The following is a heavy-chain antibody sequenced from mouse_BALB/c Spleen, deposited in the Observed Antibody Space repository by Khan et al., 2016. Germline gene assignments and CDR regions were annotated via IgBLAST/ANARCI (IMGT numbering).Heavy chain of an antibody. J-gene: IGHJ3*01. CDR2: ISSGGGIT. CDR1: GFAFSSYD. CDR3: ARKGAYYGSSSPFAY. Sequence: EVELVESGGGLVKPGGSLKLSCAASGFAFSSYDMSWVRQTPEKRLEWVAYISSGGGITYYPDTVKGRFTISRDNAKNTLYLQMSSLKSEDTAMYDCARKGAYYGSSSPFAYWGQGTLVTVSA. V-gene: IGHV5-12-1*01. D-gene: IGHD1-1*01.